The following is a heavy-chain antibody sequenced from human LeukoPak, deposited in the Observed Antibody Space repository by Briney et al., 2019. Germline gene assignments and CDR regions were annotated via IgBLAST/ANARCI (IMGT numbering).Heavy chain of an antibody. CDR3: ASYNWNWSRAFDI. V-gene: IGHV4-59*01. CDR2: IYYSGST. D-gene: IGHD1-7*01. CDR1: GGSISSYY. Sequence: SETLSLTCTVSGGSISSYYWSWIRQPPGKGLEWIGYIYYSGSTNYNPSLKSRVTISVDTPKNQFSLKLSSVTAADTAVYYCASYNWNWSRAFDIWGQGTMVTVSS. J-gene: IGHJ3*02.